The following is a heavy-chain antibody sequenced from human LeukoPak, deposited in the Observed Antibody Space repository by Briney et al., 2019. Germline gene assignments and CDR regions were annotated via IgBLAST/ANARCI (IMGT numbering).Heavy chain of an antibody. D-gene: IGHD5-12*01. V-gene: IGHV4-59*01. CDR1: GGSISSYY. J-gene: IGHJ1*01. CDR2: IYYSGST. CDR3: ARMDIVTELYFQH. Sequence: PSETLSLTCTVSGGSISSYYWSWIRQPPGKGLEWIGYIYYSGSTNYNPALKSRVTISVDTSKNQFSLKLSSVTAADTAVYYCARMDIVTELYFQHWGQGTLVTVSS.